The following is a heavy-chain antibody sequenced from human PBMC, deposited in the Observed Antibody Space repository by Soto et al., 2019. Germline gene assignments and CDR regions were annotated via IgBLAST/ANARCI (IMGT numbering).Heavy chain of an antibody. CDR2: IKPSGDNT. V-gene: IGHV1-46*01. Sequence: ASVKVSCKASGYTFSIYYMHWVRQAPGQGLEWMGIIKPSGDNTTYAQKLQGRVIMTRDTSTSTVSMELRSLRSDDTAVYYCAREYDFWSGVTAFDIWGQGTMVTVSS. CDR1: GYTFSIYY. D-gene: IGHD3-3*01. CDR3: AREYDFWSGVTAFDI. J-gene: IGHJ3*02.